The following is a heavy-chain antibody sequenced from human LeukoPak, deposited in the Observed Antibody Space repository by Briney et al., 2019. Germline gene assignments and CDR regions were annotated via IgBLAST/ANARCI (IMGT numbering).Heavy chain of an antibody. CDR3: ATEYYGAYNY. V-gene: IGHV3-15*01. CDR2: IKSRTDGGTT. Sequence: SGGSLRLSCAASGFSFTNAWMSWVRQAPGKGLEWVGHIKSRTDGGTTDYAAPVKDRFSSSRDDSKDTLYLQMNSLKTEDIAVYYCATEYYGAYNYWGQGTLVTVSS. CDR1: GFSFTNAW. D-gene: IGHD4-17*01. J-gene: IGHJ4*02.